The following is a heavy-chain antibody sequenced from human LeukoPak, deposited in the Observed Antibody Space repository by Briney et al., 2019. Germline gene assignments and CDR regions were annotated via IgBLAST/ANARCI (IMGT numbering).Heavy chain of an antibody. J-gene: IGHJ4*02. V-gene: IGHV1-18*01. Sequence: ASVKVSCKASGGTFSSYAISWVRQAPGQGLEWMGWISAYNGNTNYAQKLQGRVTMTTDTSTSTAYMELRSLRSDDTAVYYCARTYGGYAVLSFDYWGQGTLVTVSS. CDR2: ISAYNGNT. CDR3: ARTYGGYAVLSFDY. CDR1: GGTFSSYA. D-gene: IGHD4-17*01.